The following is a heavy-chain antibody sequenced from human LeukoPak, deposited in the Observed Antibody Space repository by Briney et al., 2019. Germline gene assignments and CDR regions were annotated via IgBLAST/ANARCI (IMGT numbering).Heavy chain of an antibody. V-gene: IGHV4-59*12. J-gene: IGHJ5*02. D-gene: IGHD6-19*01. CDR3: ARDRENSSGWYSYNWFDP. CDR1: GGSISSYY. Sequence: SETLSLTCTVSGGSISSYYWSWIRQPPGKGLEWIGYIYYSGSANYNPSLKSRVTISVDTSKNQFSLKLSSVTAADTAVYYCARDRENSSGWYSYNWFDPWGQGTLVTVSS. CDR2: IYYSGSA.